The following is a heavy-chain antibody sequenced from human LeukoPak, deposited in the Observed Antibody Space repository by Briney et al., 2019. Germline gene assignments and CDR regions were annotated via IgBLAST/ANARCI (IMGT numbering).Heavy chain of an antibody. V-gene: IGHV3-43D*03. D-gene: IGHD3-10*01. CDR1: GFTSDEYA. CDR2: ISWDGGST. Sequence: GGSLRLSCAASGFTSDEYAMHWVRQAPGKGLEWVSLISWDGGSTYYADSVKGRFPISRENSKNSLYLQMNSLRAEDTALYYCANIIDGSGDGDDYWGQGTLVTVSS. J-gene: IGHJ4*02. CDR3: ANIIDGSGDGDDY.